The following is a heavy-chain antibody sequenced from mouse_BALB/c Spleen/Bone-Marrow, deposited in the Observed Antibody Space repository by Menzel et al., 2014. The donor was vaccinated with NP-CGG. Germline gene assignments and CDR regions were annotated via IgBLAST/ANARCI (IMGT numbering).Heavy chain of an antibody. CDR3: AGVGFSFDY. D-gene: IGHD3-1*01. CDR2: IYPGDGDT. CDR1: GYAFSTYW. V-gene: IGHV1-80*01. J-gene: IGHJ2*01. Sequence: QVQLQQSGAELVRPGSSVKISCKASGYAFSTYWMNWVKQRPGQGLEWIGQIYPGDGDTNSNGKFKGKATLTADRSSSTVSMQLSSLTSEDSAVYFCAGVGFSFDYWGQGTTLTVSS.